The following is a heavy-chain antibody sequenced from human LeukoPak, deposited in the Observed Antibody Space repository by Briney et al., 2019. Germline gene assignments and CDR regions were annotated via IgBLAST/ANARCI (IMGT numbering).Heavy chain of an antibody. CDR2: ISSSGSTI. D-gene: IGHD3-10*01. J-gene: IGHJ4*02. CDR1: GFTFSDYY. CDR3: ASSGGGYVDY. V-gene: IGHV3-11*01. Sequence: GGPLRLSCAACGFTFSDYYMSWIPQAPGKGLEWVSYISSSGSTIYYADSEKGRFTIYRDNAKNSLYLQMNSLRAEDTAVYCCASSGGGYVDYWGEGTLVTVSS.